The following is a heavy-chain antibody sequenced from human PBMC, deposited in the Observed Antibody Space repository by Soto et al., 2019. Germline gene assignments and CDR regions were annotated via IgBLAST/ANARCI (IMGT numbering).Heavy chain of an antibody. CDR3: ARALTVIYYFDY. CDR1: GYTFTSYA. Sequence: ASVKVSCKASGYTFTSYAMHWVRQAPGQRLEWMGWINAGNGNTKYSQKFQGRVTITRDTSASTAYMELSSLRSEDTAVYYCARALTVIYYFDYWGQGTLVTVSS. J-gene: IGHJ4*02. D-gene: IGHD4-17*01. V-gene: IGHV1-3*01. CDR2: INAGNGNT.